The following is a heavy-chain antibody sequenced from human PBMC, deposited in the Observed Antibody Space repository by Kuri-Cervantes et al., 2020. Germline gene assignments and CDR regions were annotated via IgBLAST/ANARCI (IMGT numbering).Heavy chain of an antibody. J-gene: IGHJ6*03. Sequence: GESLKISCAASGFTFSSYDMHWARQATGKGLEWVSAIGTAGDTYYPGSVKGRFTISRENAKNSLYLQMNSLRAGDTAVYYCARGRTEWPSALYYMDVWGKGTTVTVSS. V-gene: IGHV3-13*01. D-gene: IGHD3-3*01. CDR1: GFTFSSYD. CDR3: ARGRTEWPSALYYMDV. CDR2: IGTAGDT.